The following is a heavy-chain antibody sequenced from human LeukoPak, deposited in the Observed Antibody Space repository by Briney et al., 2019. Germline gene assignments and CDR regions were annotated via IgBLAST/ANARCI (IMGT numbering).Heavy chain of an antibody. CDR2: IYYIGST. Sequence: PSETLSLTCTVSGGSMRSYYWSWIRQPPGKGLEWIGYIYYIGSTNYNPSLKSRVSISVDTSKNQFSLNLRSVTVADTAVYYCATTWAASGAQYFQHWGQGTLVTVSS. V-gene: IGHV4-59*01. CDR3: ATTWAASGAQYFQH. CDR1: GGSMRSYY. J-gene: IGHJ1*01. D-gene: IGHD2-15*01.